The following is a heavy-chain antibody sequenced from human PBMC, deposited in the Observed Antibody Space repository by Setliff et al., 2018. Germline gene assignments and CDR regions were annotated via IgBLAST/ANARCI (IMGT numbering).Heavy chain of an antibody. CDR3: ARDGVSYAMDV. CDR2: ISGSGITI. Sequence: GESLKISCAASGFSFSDYYMSWVRQAPGKGLEWLSKISGSGITIFYADSVRGRFTISRDNAKNSLYLQMNNLRAEDTALYSSARDGVSYAMDVWGHGTTVTVSS. CDR1: GFSFSDYY. V-gene: IGHV3-11*04. J-gene: IGHJ6*02.